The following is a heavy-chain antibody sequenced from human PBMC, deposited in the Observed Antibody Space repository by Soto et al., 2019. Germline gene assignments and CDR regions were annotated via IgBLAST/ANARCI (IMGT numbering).Heavy chain of an antibody. V-gene: IGHV1-18*01. CDR2: ISTYNGNT. CDR1: GYIFTSHG. J-gene: IGHJ1*01. Sequence: QVQLVQSGAEVKKPGASVKVSCKASGYIFTSHGISWVRQAPGQGLEWMGRISTYNGNTKYAQKHQGRVTMTTDTSASIAYMELRSLRSDDTAVYYWARDNGQWLVSDWGQGTLVTVSS. D-gene: IGHD6-19*01. CDR3: ARDNGQWLVSD.